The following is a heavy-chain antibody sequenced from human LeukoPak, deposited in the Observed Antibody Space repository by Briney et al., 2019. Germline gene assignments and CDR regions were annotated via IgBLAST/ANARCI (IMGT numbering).Heavy chain of an antibody. CDR1: AFTFSSYA. CDR2: VSGSGGST. D-gene: IGHD6-19*01. CDR3: AKTLRESRGREYFDL. J-gene: IGHJ2*01. V-gene: IGHV3-23*01. Sequence: GGSLRLSCAASAFTFSSYAMSWVREAPGKGLEWVSGVSGSGGSTYYADSVKGRFTISRDNSKNTLYLQLNSLRVEDTAEYYCAKTLRESRGREYFDLWGRGTLVTVSS.